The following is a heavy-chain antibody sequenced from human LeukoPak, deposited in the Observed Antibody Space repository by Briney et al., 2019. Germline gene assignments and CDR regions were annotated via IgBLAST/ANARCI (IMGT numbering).Heavy chain of an antibody. D-gene: IGHD3-16*01. J-gene: IGHJ4*02. Sequence: GGSLRLSCAASGFTFRSYGMHWVRQAPGKGLEWVAVIWYDGSNKYYADSVKGRFTISRDNSKNTLYLQMNSLRDEDTAVYSCAREAVITPSFDYWGQGTLVTVSS. CDR3: AREAVITPSFDY. CDR2: IWYDGSNK. CDR1: GFTFRSYG. V-gene: IGHV3-33*01.